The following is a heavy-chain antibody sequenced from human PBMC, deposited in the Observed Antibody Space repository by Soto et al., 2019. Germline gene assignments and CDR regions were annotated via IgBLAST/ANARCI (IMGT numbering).Heavy chain of an antibody. V-gene: IGHV4-39*01. D-gene: IGHD3-10*01. Sequence: SQTLSLTCTFSGGSIISNSYYWDRVRQPPGKGLDWIGSIYHRGSTYYNPSLKSRVAISVDPSTNQFSLTLTSVTAADTAVYYCARRSPLVYGNPFDHWGQGTLVTVSS. CDR1: GGSIISNSYY. CDR3: ARRSPLVYGNPFDH. J-gene: IGHJ5*02. CDR2: IYHRGST.